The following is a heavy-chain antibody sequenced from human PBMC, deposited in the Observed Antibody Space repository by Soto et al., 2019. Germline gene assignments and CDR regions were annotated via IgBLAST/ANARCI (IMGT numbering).Heavy chain of an antibody. CDR3: ARDPRRAAAQQGWFDP. CDR2: ISSSSSYI. D-gene: IGHD6-13*01. CDR1: GFTFSSYS. J-gene: IGHJ5*02. V-gene: IGHV3-21*01. Sequence: PGGSLRLSCAASGFTFSSYSMNWVRQAPGKGLEWVSSISSSSSYIYYADSVKGRFTISRGNAKNSLYLQMNSLRAEDTAVYYCARDPRRAAAQQGWFDPWGQGT.